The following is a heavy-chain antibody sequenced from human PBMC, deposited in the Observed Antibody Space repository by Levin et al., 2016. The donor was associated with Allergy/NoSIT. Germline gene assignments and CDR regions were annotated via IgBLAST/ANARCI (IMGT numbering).Heavy chain of an antibody. Sequence: WIRQPPGKGLEWIGEIYHSGSTNYNPSLKSRVTISVDKSKNQFSLKLSSVTAADTAVYYCARLVRPGVGGNSGYWGQGTLVTVSS. CDR2: IYHSGST. CDR3: ARLVRPGVGGNSGY. D-gene: IGHD4-23*01. J-gene: IGHJ4*02. V-gene: IGHV4-4*02.